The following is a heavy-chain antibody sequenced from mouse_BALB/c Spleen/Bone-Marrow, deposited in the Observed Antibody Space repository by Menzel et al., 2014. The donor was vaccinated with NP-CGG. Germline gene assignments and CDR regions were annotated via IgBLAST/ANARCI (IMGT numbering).Heavy chain of an antibody. CDR2: IYPGDGDT. Sequence: AQLQQSGAELVRPGSSVKISCKASGYAFSSYWMNWVKQRPGQGLEWLGQIYPGDGDTNYNGKFKGKATLTADKSSSTAYMQLSSLTSEDSAVYFCARRGYYYGSSYVDYWGQGTTLTVSS. J-gene: IGHJ2*01. D-gene: IGHD1-1*01. CDR3: ARRGYYYGSSYVDY. V-gene: IGHV1-80*01. CDR1: GYAFSSYW.